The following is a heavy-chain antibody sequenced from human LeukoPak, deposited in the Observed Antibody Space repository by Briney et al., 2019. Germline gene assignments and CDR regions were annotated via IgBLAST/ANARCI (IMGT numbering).Heavy chain of an antibody. D-gene: IGHD2-2*01. CDR1: GFSFRSYG. V-gene: IGHV3-30*18. CDR3: AKGPLRGTAAAIDY. Sequence: GGSLRLSCAASGFSFRSYGIHWVRQAPGKGLEWVAVISYDGRNKHYPDSVKGRFTISRDISTDTLWLQMDSLRTEDTAVYYCAKGPLRGTAAAIDYWGQGTLVTVSS. J-gene: IGHJ4*02. CDR2: ISYDGRNK.